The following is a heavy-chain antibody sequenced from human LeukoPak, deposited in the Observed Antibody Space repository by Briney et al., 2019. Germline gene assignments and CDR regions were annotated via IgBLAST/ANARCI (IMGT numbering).Heavy chain of an antibody. V-gene: IGHV1-18*01. D-gene: IGHD6-19*01. J-gene: IGHJ4*02. Sequence: ASVKVSCKASGYTFTSYGISWVRQAPGQGLEWMGWISAYNGNTNYAQKLQGRVTMTTHTSKSTAYMEVKSLRSDDTTVYYCARWGAGKLDYWGQGTLVTVSS. CDR3: ARWGAGKLDY. CDR2: ISAYNGNT. CDR1: GYTFTSYG.